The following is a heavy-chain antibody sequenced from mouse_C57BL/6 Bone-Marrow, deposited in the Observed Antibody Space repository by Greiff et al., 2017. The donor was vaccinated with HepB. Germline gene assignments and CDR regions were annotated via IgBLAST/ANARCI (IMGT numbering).Heavy chain of an antibody. CDR1: GYTFTSYW. CDR2: IHPNSGST. Sequence: VKLQQPGAELVKPGASVKLSCKASGYTFTSYWMHWVKQRPGQGLEWIGMIHPNSGSTNYNEKFKSKATLTVDKSSSTAYMQLSSLTSEDSAVYYCTTVVAKYFDVWGTGTTVTVSS. J-gene: IGHJ1*03. V-gene: IGHV1-64*01. CDR3: TTVVAKYFDV. D-gene: IGHD1-1*01.